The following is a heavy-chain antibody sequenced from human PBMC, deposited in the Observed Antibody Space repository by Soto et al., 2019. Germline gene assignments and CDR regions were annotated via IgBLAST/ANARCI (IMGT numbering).Heavy chain of an antibody. CDR2: ISGNGGRT. D-gene: IGHD1-1*01. CDR3: AKDQRSSYYDWNDY. J-gene: IGHJ4*02. V-gene: IGHV3-23*01. CDR1: GFTFRSFA. Sequence: PGGSLRLSCAASGFTFRSFAMSWVRQAPGKGPEWVSGISGNGGRTYYADSVKGLFTISRDNSKSTLYLQMDSLRAEDTAVYYCAKDQRSSYYDWNDYWGQGTLVTVSS.